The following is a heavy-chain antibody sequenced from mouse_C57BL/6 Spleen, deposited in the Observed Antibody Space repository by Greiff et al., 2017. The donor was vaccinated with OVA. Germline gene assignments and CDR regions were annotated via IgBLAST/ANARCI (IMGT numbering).Heavy chain of an antibody. J-gene: IGHJ4*01. Sequence: EVQVVESGGGLVQPGGSMKLSCAASGFTFSDAWMDWVRQSPEKGLEWVAEIRNKANNHATYYAESVKGRFTIYRDDPKRSVQLQMNSLRAEDTGIYYCTFSGNSTDYWGQGTSVTVSS. D-gene: IGHD2-1*01. CDR2: IRNKANNHAT. CDR1: GFTFSDAW. V-gene: IGHV6-6*01. CDR3: TFSGNSTDY.